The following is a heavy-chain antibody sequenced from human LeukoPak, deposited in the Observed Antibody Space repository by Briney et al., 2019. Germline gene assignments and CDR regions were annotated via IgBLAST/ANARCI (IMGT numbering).Heavy chain of an antibody. J-gene: IGHJ6*02. CDR2: INHSGST. Sequence: SETLSLTCAVYGGSFSGYYWSWIRQPPGKGMEWIGEINHSGSTNYNTSLKSRVTISVDTSKNQFSLKLSSVTAADTAVYYCARFRDFWSGYYPQRYYYYYCMDAGGQGTTVTVSS. V-gene: IGHV4-34*01. CDR3: ARFRDFWSGYYPQRYYYYYCMDA. D-gene: IGHD3-3*01. CDR1: GGSFSGYY.